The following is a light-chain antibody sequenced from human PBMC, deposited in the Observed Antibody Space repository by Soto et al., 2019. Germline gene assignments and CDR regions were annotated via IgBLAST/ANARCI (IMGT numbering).Light chain of an antibody. V-gene: IGLV3-1*01. CDR1: KLGDKY. CDR2: QNN. Sequence: SSELTQPPSVSVSPGQTASITCSGDKLGDKYACWYQQKPGQSPVLVIYQNNKWPSGIPERFSGSNSGNTATLTISGTQATDEADYYCQAWGSSTGVFGTGTKVTVL. J-gene: IGLJ1*01. CDR3: QAWGSSTGV.